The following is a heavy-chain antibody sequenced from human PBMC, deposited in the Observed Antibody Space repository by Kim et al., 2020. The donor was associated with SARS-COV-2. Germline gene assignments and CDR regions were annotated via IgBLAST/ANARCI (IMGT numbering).Heavy chain of an antibody. CDR2: ITAHNDVY. J-gene: IGHJ6*02. CDR1: GFDFNNFA. D-gene: IGHD3-9*01. CDR3: AKGLHPLAGWVSVVV. V-gene: IGHV3-23*01. Sequence: GGSLRLSCEGSGFDFNNFAINWVRQAPGKGLEWVSRITAHNDVYYYANSVKGRFTASIDNYEANLQMKGLLADDKAKYKSAKGLHPLAGWVSVVVWGQG.